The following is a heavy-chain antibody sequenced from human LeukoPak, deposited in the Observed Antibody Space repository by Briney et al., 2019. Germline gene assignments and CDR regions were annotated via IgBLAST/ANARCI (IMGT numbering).Heavy chain of an antibody. D-gene: IGHD6-6*01. CDR1: GGSISSYY. CDR3: ARGIAAPMGAVLYYYYYYGMDV. V-gene: IGHV4-59*01. Sequence: SETLSLTCTVSGGSISSYYWSWIRQPPGKGLEWIGYIYYSGSTNYNPSLKSRVTISVDTSKNQFSLKLSSVTAADTAVYYCARGIAAPMGAVLYYYYYYGMDVWGQGTTVTVSS. J-gene: IGHJ6*02. CDR2: IYYSGST.